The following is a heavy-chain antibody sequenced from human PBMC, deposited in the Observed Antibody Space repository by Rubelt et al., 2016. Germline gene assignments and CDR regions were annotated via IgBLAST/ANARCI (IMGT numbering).Heavy chain of an antibody. CDR2: IKQDGTEK. D-gene: IGHD3-16*01. V-gene: IGHV3-7*01. CDR3: ARDRRGLGETPTADAFDI. CDR1: RFTFSSYA. J-gene: IGHJ3*02. Sequence: EVQLLESGGGLTQPGGSLRLSCAASRFTFSSYAMSWVRQAPGEGLEWVAKIKQDGTEKSYVDSVKGRFTISRDNAKTSLYLQMNSLRAEDTAVFYCARDRRGLGETPTADAFDIWGQGTMVTVSS.